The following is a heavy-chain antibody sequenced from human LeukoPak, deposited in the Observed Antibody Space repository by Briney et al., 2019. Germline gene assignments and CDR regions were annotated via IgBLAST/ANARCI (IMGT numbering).Heavy chain of an antibody. CDR3: ARGGSGYGGYYYFYAMDV. CDR2: ISSSGSTI. CDR1: GFTFSSYS. Sequence: GGSLRLSCAASGFTFSSYSMNWVRQAPGKGLEWVSYISSSGSTIYYADSVKGRFTISRDNAKNSLYLQMNSLRDEDTAVYYCARGGSGYGGYYYFYAMDVWGQGTTVTVSS. V-gene: IGHV3-48*02. D-gene: IGHD3-22*01. J-gene: IGHJ6*02.